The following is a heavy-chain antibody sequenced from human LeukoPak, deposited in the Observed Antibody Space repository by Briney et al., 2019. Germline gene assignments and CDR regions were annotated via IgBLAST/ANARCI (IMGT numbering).Heavy chain of an antibody. Sequence: GESLKISCKGSGYSFTSYWIGWVRQMPGKGLEWMGIIYPGDSDTRYSPSFQGQVTISADKSISTAYLQWSSLKASDTAMYYCARPHSSGPKDQDAFDIWGQGTMVTVSS. D-gene: IGHD6-19*01. J-gene: IGHJ3*02. CDR1: GYSFTSYW. CDR3: ARPHSSGPKDQDAFDI. CDR2: IYPGDSDT. V-gene: IGHV5-51*01.